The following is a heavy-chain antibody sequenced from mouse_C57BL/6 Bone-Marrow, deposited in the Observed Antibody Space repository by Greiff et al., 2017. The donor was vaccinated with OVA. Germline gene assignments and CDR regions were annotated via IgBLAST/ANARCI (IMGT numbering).Heavy chain of an antibody. J-gene: IGHJ4*01. D-gene: IGHD2-5*01. Sequence: VQLQQSGPELVKPGASVKMSCKASGYTFTDYNMHWVKQSHGKSLEWIGYINPNNGGTSYNQKFKGTATLTVNTSSSTAYMELRSLTSEDSAVYYCARSYYSNSYYYAMDYWGQGTSVTVSS. CDR2: INPNNGGT. CDR3: ARSYYSNSYYYAMDY. CDR1: GYTFTDYN. V-gene: IGHV1-22*01.